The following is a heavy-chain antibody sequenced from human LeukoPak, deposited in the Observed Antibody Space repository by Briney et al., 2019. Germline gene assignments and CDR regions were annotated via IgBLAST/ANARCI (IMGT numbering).Heavy chain of an antibody. D-gene: IGHD3-16*02. Sequence: GASVKVSCKAPGYTFTGYYMHWVRQAPGQGLEWMGCINPNSGGTNYAQKFQGRVTMTRDTSISTAYMELSRLRSDDTAVYYCARAYVWGSYRYYFDYWGQGTLVTVSS. CDR3: ARAYVWGSYRYYFDY. V-gene: IGHV1-2*02. CDR1: GYTFTGYY. CDR2: INPNSGGT. J-gene: IGHJ4*02.